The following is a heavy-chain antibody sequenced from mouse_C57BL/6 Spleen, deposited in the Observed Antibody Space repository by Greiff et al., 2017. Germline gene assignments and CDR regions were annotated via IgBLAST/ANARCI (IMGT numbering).Heavy chain of an antibody. V-gene: IGHV5-12*01. CDR1: GFTFSDYY. CDR3: AGGGYDWYFDV. D-gene: IGHD2-2*01. J-gene: IGHJ1*03. CDR2: ISNGGGST. Sequence: EVKLMESGGGLVQPGGSLKLSCAASGFTFSDYYMYWVRQTPEKRLEWVAYISNGGGSTYYPDTVKGRFTISRDNAKNTLYLQMSRLKSEDTAMYYCAGGGYDWYFDVWGTGTTVTVSS.